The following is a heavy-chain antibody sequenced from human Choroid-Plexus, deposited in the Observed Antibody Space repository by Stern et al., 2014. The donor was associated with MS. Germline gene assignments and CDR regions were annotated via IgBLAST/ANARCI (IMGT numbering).Heavy chain of an antibody. J-gene: IGHJ5*02. D-gene: IGHD6-13*01. Sequence: VQLVESGAEVTKPGTSVKVSCKASGGTFSKFPSSWVRQAPGKGLEWLGGVFSVFGTQTYAQAVRGRGTITGDDSPRTVRLELGSLRSDDTAVYSCALSPETSDRWYSFVSDLWGQGTLVPVSS. CDR2: VFSVFGTQ. CDR3: ALSPETSDRWYSFVSDL. CDR1: GGTFSKFP. V-gene: IGHV1-69*01.